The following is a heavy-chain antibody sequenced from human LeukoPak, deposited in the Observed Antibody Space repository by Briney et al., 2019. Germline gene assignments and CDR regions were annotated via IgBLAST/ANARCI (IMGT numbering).Heavy chain of an antibody. Sequence: ASVKVSCKASGGTFSSYAISWVRQAPGQGLEWMGRIIPIFGTANYAQKFQGRVTITTDESTSTAYMELSSLRSEDTAVYYCARDLLVATRGTNYYYYMDVWGKGTTVTVSS. D-gene: IGHD5-12*01. CDR3: ARDLLVATRGTNYYYYMDV. V-gene: IGHV1-69*05. CDR1: GGTFSSYA. CDR2: IIPIFGTA. J-gene: IGHJ6*03.